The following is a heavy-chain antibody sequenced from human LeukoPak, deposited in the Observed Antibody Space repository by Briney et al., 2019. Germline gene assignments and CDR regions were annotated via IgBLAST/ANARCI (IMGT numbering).Heavy chain of an antibody. CDR1: GGSFSGYY. D-gene: IGHD3-9*01. V-gene: IGHV4-34*01. CDR2: INHSGST. J-gene: IGHJ5*02. CDR3: ARARSQDWLLQYNWFDP. Sequence: SETLSLTCAVYGGSFSGYYWSWIRQPPGKGLEWIGEINHSGSTNYNPSLKSRVTISVDTSKNLFSLKLSSVTAADTAVYYCARARSQDWLLQYNWFDPWGQGTLVTVSS.